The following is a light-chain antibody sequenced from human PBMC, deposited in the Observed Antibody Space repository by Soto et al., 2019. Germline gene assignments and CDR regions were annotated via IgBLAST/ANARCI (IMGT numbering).Light chain of an antibody. V-gene: IGLV7-43*01. J-gene: IGLJ2*01. Sequence: QTVVTQEPSLTVSPGGTVTLTCASSTGAVTSGDYPNWFQQKPGQAPRALLYSTSNKHAWTPARFSGSLLGGKAALTLSGVQQEDDAEYYCLLYSGGAQGVFGGGTKLTVL. CDR3: LLYSGGAQGV. CDR2: STS. CDR1: TGAVTSGDY.